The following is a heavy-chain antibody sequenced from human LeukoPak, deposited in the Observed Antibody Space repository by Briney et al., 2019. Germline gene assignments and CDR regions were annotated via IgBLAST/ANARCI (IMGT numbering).Heavy chain of an antibody. D-gene: IGHD1-26*01. V-gene: IGHV1-24*01. Sequence: ASVKVSCTVSGYTPTELSMHWVPQAPGKGIEWMGGVDHEDGETIYAQKFQGRVTMTEDTSTDTAYMELSSLRSEDTAVYYCATAPVGASELYYFDYWGQGTLVTVSS. J-gene: IGHJ4*02. CDR1: GYTPTELS. CDR3: ATAPVGASELYYFDY. CDR2: VDHEDGET.